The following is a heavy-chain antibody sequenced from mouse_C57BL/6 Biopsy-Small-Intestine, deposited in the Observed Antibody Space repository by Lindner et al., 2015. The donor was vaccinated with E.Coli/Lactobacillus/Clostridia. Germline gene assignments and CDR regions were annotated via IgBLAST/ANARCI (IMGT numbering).Heavy chain of an antibody. CDR1: GYTLTGYY. V-gene: IGHV1-72*04. J-gene: IGHJ1*01. CDR2: MKSNSGGT. D-gene: IGHD1-3*01. CDR3: ARDPETPGQVGILFDI. Sequence: SVKVSCKASGYTLTGYYIHWVRQAPGQGLEWMGWMKSNSGGTKYAQKFQGRVTMTRDTSISTAYMELSRLRSDDTAVYYCARDPETPGQVGILFDIWGQGTMVTVS.